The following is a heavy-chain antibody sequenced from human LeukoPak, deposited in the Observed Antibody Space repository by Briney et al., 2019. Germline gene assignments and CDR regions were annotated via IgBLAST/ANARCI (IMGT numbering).Heavy chain of an antibody. CDR1: GFTFSSYS. J-gene: IGHJ3*02. Sequence: GGSLRLSCAASGFTFSSYSMNWVRQAPGKGLEWVSGISASGTLTHYADSVEGRFTISRDNAKNSLYLQMNSLRAEDTAVYYCAKGGSRLFSHIWGQGTMVTVSS. D-gene: IGHD3-3*01. CDR2: ISASGTLT. CDR3: AKGGSRLFSHI. V-gene: IGHV3-21*01.